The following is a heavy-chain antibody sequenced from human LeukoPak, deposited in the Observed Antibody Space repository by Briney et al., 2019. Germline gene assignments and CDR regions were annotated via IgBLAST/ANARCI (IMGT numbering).Heavy chain of an antibody. J-gene: IGHJ4*02. CDR3: ATPDVVVPAAITLGY. V-gene: IGHV3-23*01. Sequence: PGGSLRLSCAASGFTFSSYAMSWVRQAPGKGLEWVSAISGSGGSTYYADSVKGRFTISRHNSKNTLYLQMNSLRAEDTAVYYCATPDVVVPAAITLGYWGQGTLVTVSS. CDR2: ISGSGGST. D-gene: IGHD2-2*01. CDR1: GFTFSSYA.